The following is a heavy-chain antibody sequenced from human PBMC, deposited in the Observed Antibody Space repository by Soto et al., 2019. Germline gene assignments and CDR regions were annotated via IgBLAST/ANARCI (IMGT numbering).Heavy chain of an antibody. V-gene: IGHV1-2*04. D-gene: IGHD2-2*01. Sequence: ASVKVSCKASGYTFTGYYMHWVRQAPGQGLEWMGWINPNSGGTNYAQKFQGWVTMTRDTSISTAYMELSRLRSDDTAVYYGAGGGRAAAPNWFDPWGQGTLVTVSS. J-gene: IGHJ5*02. CDR1: GYTFTGYY. CDR3: AGGGRAAAPNWFDP. CDR2: INPNSGGT.